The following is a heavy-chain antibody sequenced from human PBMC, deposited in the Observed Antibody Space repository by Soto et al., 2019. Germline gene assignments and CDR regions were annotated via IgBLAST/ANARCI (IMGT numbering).Heavy chain of an antibody. CDR1: GVTFYNYV. Sequence: LSSASCGVTFYNYVMHGVLQTPGKGLEWVAVISSDANNKYHIDSVKGRFTISRDNSKNTLYLQMNSLRAEDTAVYYFVKDEEKGIVCFVVVWDYLGQGTSVPVSS. J-gene: IGHJ4*02. D-gene: IGHD2-15*01. CDR2: ISSDANNK. CDR3: VKDEEKGIVCFVVVWDY. V-gene: IGHV3-30*18.